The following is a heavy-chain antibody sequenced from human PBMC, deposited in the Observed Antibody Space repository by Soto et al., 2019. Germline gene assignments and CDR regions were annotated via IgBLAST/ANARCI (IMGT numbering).Heavy chain of an antibody. CDR2: ISAYNGNT. V-gene: IGHV1-18*01. CDR3: ARYRTIFGVVIPGY. J-gene: IGHJ4*02. Sequence: ASVKVSCKASGYTFTSYGISWVRQAPGQGLEWMGWISAYNGNTNYAQKLQGRVTMTTDTSTSTAYMGLRSLRSDDTAVYYCARYRTIFGVVIPGYWGQGTLVTVAS. D-gene: IGHD3-3*01. CDR1: GYTFTSYG.